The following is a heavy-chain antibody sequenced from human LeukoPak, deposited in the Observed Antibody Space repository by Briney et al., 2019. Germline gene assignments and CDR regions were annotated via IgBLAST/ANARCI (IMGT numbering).Heavy chain of an antibody. V-gene: IGHV5-51*01. CDR2: IYPGDSDT. CDR1: GYSFTSYW. Sequence: GESLKISCKGSGYSFTSYWIGWVRQMPGKGLEWMGIIYPGDSDTRYSPSFQGQVTISADKSISTAYLQWSSLKASDTAIYYCASRGSSSWYYFDYWGQGTLVTVSS. D-gene: IGHD6-13*01. CDR3: ASRGSSSWYYFDY. J-gene: IGHJ4*02.